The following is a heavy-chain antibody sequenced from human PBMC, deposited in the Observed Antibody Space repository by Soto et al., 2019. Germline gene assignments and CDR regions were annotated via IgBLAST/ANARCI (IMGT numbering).Heavy chain of an antibody. CDR3: ARIDESGIGTSSWYIFDY. J-gene: IGHJ4*02. V-gene: IGHV1-69*05. Sequence: SVKVSCKASGGTFSSYAISWVRQAPGQGLEWMGGIIPIFGTANYAQKFQGRVTITTDKSTSTAYMELSSLRSEDTAVYYCARIDESGIGTSSWYIFDYWGQGTLVTVSS. CDR2: IIPIFGTA. CDR1: GGTFSSYA. D-gene: IGHD6-13*01.